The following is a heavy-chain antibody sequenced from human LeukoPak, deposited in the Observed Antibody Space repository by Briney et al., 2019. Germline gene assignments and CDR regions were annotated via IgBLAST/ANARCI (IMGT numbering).Heavy chain of an antibody. V-gene: IGHV3-53*01. D-gene: IGHD6-19*01. CDR1: GFTVSSNY. CDR3: ARQWLD. CDR2: IYSGGTT. J-gene: IGHJ4*02. Sequence: GGSLRLSCAASGFTVSSNYMSWVRQAPGKGLEWVSGIYSGGTTYYADSVRGRFTTSRDTSKNTLYLQMNSLRAEDTAVYYCARQWLDWGQGTLVTVSS.